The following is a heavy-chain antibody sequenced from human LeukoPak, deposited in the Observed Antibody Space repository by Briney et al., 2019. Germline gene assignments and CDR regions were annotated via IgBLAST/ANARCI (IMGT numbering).Heavy chain of an antibody. CDR3: AKGSAYSSSSLFDY. J-gene: IGHJ4*02. Sequence: GGSLRLSCAASGLTFHDYAMHWVRQAPGKGLEWVSGISWNGGTIDYADSVKGRFTISRDNAKNSLYLQMNSLRPEDMALYYCAKGSAYSSSSLFDYWGQGILVAVSS. CDR2: ISWNGGTI. V-gene: IGHV3-9*03. D-gene: IGHD6-6*01. CDR1: GLTFHDYA.